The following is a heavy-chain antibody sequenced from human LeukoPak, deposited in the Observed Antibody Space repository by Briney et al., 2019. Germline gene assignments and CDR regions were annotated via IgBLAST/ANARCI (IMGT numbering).Heavy chain of an antibody. V-gene: IGHV1-2*02. CDR1: GYTFTGYY. D-gene: IGHD5-24*01. CDR3: AREQEMATITGAFGI. Sequence: GASVKVSCKASGYTFTGYYMHWVRQAPGQGLEWMGWINPNSGGTNYAQKFQGRVTMTRDTSISTAYMELSRLRSDDTAVYYCAREQEMATITGAFGIWGQGTMVTVSS. CDR2: INPNSGGT. J-gene: IGHJ3*02.